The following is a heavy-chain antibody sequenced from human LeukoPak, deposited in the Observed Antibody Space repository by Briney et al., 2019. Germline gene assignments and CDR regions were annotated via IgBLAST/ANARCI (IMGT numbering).Heavy chain of an antibody. Sequence: GGSLRLSCAASGFTFSSYAMSWVRQAPGKGLEWVSAIGGSGSTTYYADSVKGRFTISRDNAKNTLYLQMNSLRAEDTAVYYCARDYYYYMDVWGKGTTVTISS. CDR2: IGGSGSTT. J-gene: IGHJ6*03. CDR1: GFTFSSYA. V-gene: IGHV3-23*01. CDR3: ARDYYYYMDV.